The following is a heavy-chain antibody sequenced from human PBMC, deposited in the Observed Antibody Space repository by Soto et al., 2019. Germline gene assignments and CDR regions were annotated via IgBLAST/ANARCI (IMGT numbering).Heavy chain of an antibody. CDR3: AKVNLLWFGELPYYFDY. Sequence: QPGGSLRLSCAASGFSFSSYAMSWVRQAPGKGLEWVSAITGSGGSTYYADSVKGRFTISRDNSKNTLYLQMNSLRAEDTAVYYCAKVNLLWFGELPYYFDYWGQGTLVTVSS. D-gene: IGHD3-10*01. CDR1: GFSFSSYA. V-gene: IGHV3-23*01. J-gene: IGHJ4*02. CDR2: ITGSGGST.